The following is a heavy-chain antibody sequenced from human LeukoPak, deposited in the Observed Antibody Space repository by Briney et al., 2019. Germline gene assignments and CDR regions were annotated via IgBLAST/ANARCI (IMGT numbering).Heavy chain of an antibody. CDR2: IYYSGST. CDR3: AREGRIQLWKGEYYFDY. V-gene: IGHV4-39*07. CDR1: GGSLSSSSYY. D-gene: IGHD5-18*01. J-gene: IGHJ4*02. Sequence: SETLSLTCTVSGGSLSSSSYYWGWLRQPPGTGLEWIGSIYYSGSTYYNPSLKSRVTISVDTSKNQFSLKLSSVTAADTAVYYCAREGRIQLWKGEYYFDYWGQGTLVTVSS.